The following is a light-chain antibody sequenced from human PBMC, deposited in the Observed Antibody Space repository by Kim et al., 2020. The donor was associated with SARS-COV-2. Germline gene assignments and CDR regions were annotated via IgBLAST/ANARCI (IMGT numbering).Light chain of an antibody. CDR1: QSVSGW. Sequence: DIQMTQSPSTLSASVGDRVSITCRVSQSVSGWLAWYQQKPGRATKVLIYDAFTLESGVPSRFSGSGSGTEFTLTISSLQPDDFATYYCQQYDNYPLTFGQGTKVDIK. J-gene: IGKJ1*01. CDR3: QQYDNYPLT. CDR2: DAF. V-gene: IGKV1-5*01.